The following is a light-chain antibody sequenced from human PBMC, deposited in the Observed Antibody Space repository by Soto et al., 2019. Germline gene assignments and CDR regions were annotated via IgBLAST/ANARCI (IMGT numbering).Light chain of an antibody. CDR2: GAS. Sequence: EIVLTQSPGTLSLSPGERATLSCRASQSVSSSYLAWYQQKPGQAPRLLIYGASSRATGIPARFSGSGSGTDCTLTISRLEPEDFAVYYCQQYGSSPYNFGQGTKLEIK. CDR1: QSVSSSY. V-gene: IGKV3-20*01. J-gene: IGKJ2*01. CDR3: QQYGSSPYN.